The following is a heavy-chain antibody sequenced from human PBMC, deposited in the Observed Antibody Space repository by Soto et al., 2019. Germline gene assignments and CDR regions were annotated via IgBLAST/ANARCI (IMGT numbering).Heavy chain of an antibody. D-gene: IGHD5-12*01. CDR2: MNPNSVNT. Sequence: SVKVSYLACRYTFTRYYIIWVRQATGEGIEWMGWMNPNSVNTGYAQKFQGKVTMTRNTSLGTAHMVLSSLRSEETAVYYCARAVGPDIVVMITDLPYYYGMDLWGQGTTVTVSS. J-gene: IGHJ6*02. CDR3: ARAVGPDIVVMITDLPYYYGMDL. V-gene: IGHV1-8*01. CDR1: RYTFTRYY.